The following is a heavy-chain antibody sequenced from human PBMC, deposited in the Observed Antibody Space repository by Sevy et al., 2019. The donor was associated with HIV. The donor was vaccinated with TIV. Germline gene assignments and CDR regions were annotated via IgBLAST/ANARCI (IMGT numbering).Heavy chain of an antibody. J-gene: IGHJ6*02. CDR1: GGSISSYY. Sequence: SETLSLTCTVSGGSISSYYWSWIRQPPGKGLEWIGYIYYSGSTNYNPSLKSRVTISVDTSKNQFSLKLSSVTAADTAVYYCAGSSSWTNSLPYYYYGMDVWGQGTTVTVSS. CDR3: AGSSSWTNSLPYYYYGMDV. CDR2: IYYSGST. V-gene: IGHV4-59*13. D-gene: IGHD6-13*01.